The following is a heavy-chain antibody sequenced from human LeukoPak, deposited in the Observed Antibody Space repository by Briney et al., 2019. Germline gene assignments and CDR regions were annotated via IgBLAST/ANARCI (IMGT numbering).Heavy chain of an antibody. D-gene: IGHD3-22*01. J-gene: IGHJ4*02. CDR1: GFTVSSYA. Sequence: GGSLRLSCAASGFTVSSYAMRWVRQAPGKGLEWVSAISPSSGTFYADSVKGRFTISRDNSKNTLYLQMNSLRAEDTAVYYCARPQSSSGYYWPFDDWGQGTLVTVSS. CDR2: ISPSSGT. CDR3: ARPQSSSGYYWPFDD. V-gene: IGHV3-23*01.